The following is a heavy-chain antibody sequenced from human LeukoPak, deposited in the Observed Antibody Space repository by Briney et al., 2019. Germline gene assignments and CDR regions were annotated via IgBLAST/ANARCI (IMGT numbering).Heavy chain of an antibody. CDR1: GFTFDDYT. Sequence: PGGSLRLSCAASGFTFDDYTMHLVRQAPGKGLEWVSLISWDGGSTYYADSVKGRFTISRDNSKNSLYLQMNSLRTEDTALYYCAKEDAGNSNYYYGMDVWGQGTTVTVSS. J-gene: IGHJ6*02. CDR3: AKEDAGNSNYYYGMDV. V-gene: IGHV3-43*01. CDR2: ISWDGGST. D-gene: IGHD4-4*01.